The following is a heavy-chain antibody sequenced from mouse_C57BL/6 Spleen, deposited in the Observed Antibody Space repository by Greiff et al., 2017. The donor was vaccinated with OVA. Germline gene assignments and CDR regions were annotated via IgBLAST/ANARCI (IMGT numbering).Heavy chain of an antibody. Sequence: VQLQQSGAELVKPGASVKLSCTASGFNIKDYYMHWVKQRTEQGLEWIGRIDPEDGETKYAPKFQGKATITADPSSNTAYLQLSSLTYEDTAVYYSAIIYYVYEGYWGQGTTLTVSS. D-gene: IGHD2-2*01. CDR3: AIIYYVYEGY. J-gene: IGHJ2*01. CDR1: GFNIKDYY. CDR2: IDPEDGET. V-gene: IGHV14-2*01.